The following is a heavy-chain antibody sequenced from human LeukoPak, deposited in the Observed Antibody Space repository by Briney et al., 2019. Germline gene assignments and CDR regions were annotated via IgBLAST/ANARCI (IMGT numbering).Heavy chain of an antibody. V-gene: IGHV3-21*01. Sequence: GGSLRRSCTASGFTFRTYNMNWVRQAPGKGLEWVSSINSRGSDEYYAVSVKGRFTISRDNAKNSLYLQMNSLRAEDTAVYYCAREGSIVPHQDLDAWGQGSLVTVSS. J-gene: IGHJ5*02. D-gene: IGHD2-8*01. CDR2: INSRGSDE. CDR3: AREGSIVPHQDLDA. CDR1: GFTFRTYN.